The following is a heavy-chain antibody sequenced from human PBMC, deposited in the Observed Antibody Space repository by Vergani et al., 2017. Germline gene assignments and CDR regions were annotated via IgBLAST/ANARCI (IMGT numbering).Heavy chain of an antibody. J-gene: IGHJ3*01. CDR2: INPNSGGT. Sequence: QVQLVQSGAEVKKPGASVKVSCKASGYTFTGYYMHWVRQAPGQGLEWMGWINPNSGGTNYAQKFQGRVTMTRDTSISTAYMELSRLRSDDTAVYYCARRLGYCSSTSCYGLAAFDFWGQGTMVTVSS. V-gene: IGHV1-2*02. D-gene: IGHD2-2*01. CDR3: ARRLGYCSSTSCYGLAAFDF. CDR1: GYTFTGYY.